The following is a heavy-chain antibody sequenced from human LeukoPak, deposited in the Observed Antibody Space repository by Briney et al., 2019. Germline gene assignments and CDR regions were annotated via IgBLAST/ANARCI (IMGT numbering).Heavy chain of an antibody. V-gene: IGHV3-23*01. CDR3: AKGDRDYGDYRVH. CDR2: ISGSGIST. Sequence: PGGSLRLSCAASGFTFGSYSMNWVRQAPGKGLEWVSAISGSGISTYYADSVRGRFTNSRDNSKNTLYLQMNSLRAEDTAVYYCAKGDRDYGDYRVHWGQGTLVTVSS. D-gene: IGHD4-17*01. J-gene: IGHJ4*02. CDR1: GFTFGSYS.